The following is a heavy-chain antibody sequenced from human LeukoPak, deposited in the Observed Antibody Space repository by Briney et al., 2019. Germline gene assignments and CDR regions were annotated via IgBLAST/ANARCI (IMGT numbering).Heavy chain of an antibody. CDR1: GGSISHYY. D-gene: IGHD4/OR15-4a*01. CDR2: IYYSGTT. V-gene: IGHV4-59*01. Sequence: SETLSLTCTVSGGSISHYYWSWIRQPPGKGLEWIGYIYYSGTTNYNRSLKSRVTISVDTSKNQFSLKLNSVTAADTAVYYCAREDPRTKVPEGMDVWGQGTTVTVSS. J-gene: IGHJ6*02. CDR3: AREDPRTKVPEGMDV.